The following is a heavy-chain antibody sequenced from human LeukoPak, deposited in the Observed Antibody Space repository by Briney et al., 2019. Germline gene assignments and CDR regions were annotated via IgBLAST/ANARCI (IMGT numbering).Heavy chain of an antibody. D-gene: IGHD2-2*01. J-gene: IGHJ4*02. CDR3: ARWLGYCSSSSCYQPFDY. CDR1: GYSFTNYW. CDR2: ISPDGSDT. V-gene: IGHV5-51*01. Sequence: GESLKISCKGSGYSFTNYWIGWVRQMPGKGLEWMGIISPDGSDTRYSPSFQGQVTISADKSISTTYLHWSSLKASDTAMYYCARWLGYCSSSSCYQPFDYWGQGTLVTVSS.